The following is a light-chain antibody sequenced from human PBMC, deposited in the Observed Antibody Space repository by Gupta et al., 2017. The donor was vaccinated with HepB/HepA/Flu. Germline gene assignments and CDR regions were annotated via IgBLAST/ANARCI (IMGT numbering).Light chain of an antibody. CDR3: QQDYSTPLT. Sequence: DILITPSPDSLAVSLSERATINFKSSQSVLSSSKNKNYLAWYQQKPGQPPKLLIYWASTREPGVPDRFSGRGSGTDFTITISSLQDEDVAVYYCQQDYSTPLTFGGGTKVEIK. CDR2: WAS. J-gene: IGKJ4*01. CDR1: QSVLSSSKNKNY. V-gene: IGKV4-1*01.